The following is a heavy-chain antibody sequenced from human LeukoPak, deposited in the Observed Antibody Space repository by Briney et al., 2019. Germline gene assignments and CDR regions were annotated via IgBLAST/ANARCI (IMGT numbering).Heavy chain of an antibody. CDR3: AKGGSSWSRWDY. V-gene: IGHV3-23*01. J-gene: IGHJ4*02. CDR1: GFTFSSYW. D-gene: IGHD6-13*01. CDR2: ISGGGAST. Sequence: GGSLRLSCAASGFTFSSYWMHWVRQAPGKGLEWVSTISGGGASTYYADSVQGRFTISRDNSKNTVYLQMNSLGDEDTAVYYCAKGGSSWSRWDYWGQGTLVTVSS.